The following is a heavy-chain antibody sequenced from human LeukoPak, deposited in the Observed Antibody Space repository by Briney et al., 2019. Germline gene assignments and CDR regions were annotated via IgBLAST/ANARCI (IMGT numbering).Heavy chain of an antibody. Sequence: GGSLRLSCAASGFNFSSYGMHWVRQAPGKGLEWVPFIRYDGSNKYYADSVKGRFTISRDNSKNTLYLQMNSLRAEDTAVYYCAREGVRGVLYYYYYYMDVWGKGATVTVSS. CDR1: GFNFSSYG. CDR3: AREGVRGVLYYYYYYMDV. J-gene: IGHJ6*03. CDR2: IRYDGSNK. D-gene: IGHD3-10*01. V-gene: IGHV3-30*02.